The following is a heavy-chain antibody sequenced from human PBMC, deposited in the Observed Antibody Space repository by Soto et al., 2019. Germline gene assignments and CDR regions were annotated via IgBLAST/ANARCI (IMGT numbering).Heavy chain of an antibody. V-gene: IGHV1-3*01. D-gene: IGHD2-2*01. Sequence: ASVKVSCKASGYTFTSYAMHWVRQAPGQRLEWMGWINAGNGNTKYSQKFQGRVTITRDTSASTAYMELSSLRSEDTAVYYCARDEADIVVPPYGIDVRGQGTKVTVSS. J-gene: IGHJ6*02. CDR3: ARDEADIVVPPYGIDV. CDR2: INAGNGNT. CDR1: GYTFTSYA.